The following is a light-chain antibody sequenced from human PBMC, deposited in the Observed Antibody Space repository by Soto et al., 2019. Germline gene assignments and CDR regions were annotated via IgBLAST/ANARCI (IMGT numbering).Light chain of an antibody. CDR1: LSVSGNY. J-gene: IGKJ3*01. Sequence: VFTESPGPLSSSPGERATLPCMASLSVSGNYLAWCRQQPGQPPRLLIYGASSRATGIPDRFSGSGSGTDFTLTISRLEPEDFAVYYCQQYGTSLFSFGPGTKVDIK. CDR2: GAS. CDR3: QQYGTSLFS. V-gene: IGKV3-20*01.